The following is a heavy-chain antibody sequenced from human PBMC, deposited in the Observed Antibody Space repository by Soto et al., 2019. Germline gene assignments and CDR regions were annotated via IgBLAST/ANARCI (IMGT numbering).Heavy chain of an antibody. D-gene: IGHD1-1*01. CDR3: ARVERGTATTVVDAFDI. V-gene: IGHV4-59*12. CDR2: IYYSGST. J-gene: IGHJ3*02. Sequence: SETLSLTCTVSGGSISSYYWSWIRQPPGKGLKWIGYIYYSGSTNYNPSLKSRVTISVDTSKNQFTLKMSSVTAADTALYYCARVERGTATTVVDAFDIWGPGTMVTVSS. CDR1: GGSISSYY.